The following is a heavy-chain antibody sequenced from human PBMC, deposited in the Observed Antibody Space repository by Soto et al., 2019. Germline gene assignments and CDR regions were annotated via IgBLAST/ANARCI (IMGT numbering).Heavy chain of an antibody. CDR1: GGSVSSGNYY. V-gene: IGHV4-61*01. CDR3: ARGFTAMVTYYYYGMDV. D-gene: IGHD5-18*01. Sequence: SETLSLTCTVSGGSVSSGNYYWSWIRQPPGKGLEWIGFIYYTGSSSYNPSLKSRVNMSLDKSNNQFSLKLTSVTAADTAVYYCARGFTAMVTYYYYGMDVWGQGTTVTVS. CDR2: IYYTGSS. J-gene: IGHJ6*02.